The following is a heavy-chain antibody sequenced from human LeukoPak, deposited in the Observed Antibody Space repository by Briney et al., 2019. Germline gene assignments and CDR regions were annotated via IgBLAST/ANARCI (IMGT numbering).Heavy chain of an antibody. CDR3: AREEMATAHFDY. J-gene: IGHJ4*02. D-gene: IGHD5-24*01. Sequence: GASVKVSCKASGGTFSSYAISWVRQAPGQGLEWMGRIIPILGIANYAQKFQGRVTITADKSTSTAYMELSSLRSEDTAVYYCAREEMATAHFDYWGQGTLVTVSS. V-gene: IGHV1-69*04. CDR1: GGTFSSYA. CDR2: IIPILGIA.